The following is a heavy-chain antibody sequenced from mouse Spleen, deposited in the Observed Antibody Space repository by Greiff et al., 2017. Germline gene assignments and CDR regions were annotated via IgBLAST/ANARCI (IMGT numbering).Heavy chain of an antibody. D-gene: IGHD4-1*01. V-gene: IGHV5-9-3*01. J-gene: IGHJ2*01. CDR2: ISSGGSYT. Sequence: EVQLQQSGGGLVKPGGSLKLSCAASGFTFSSYAMSWVRQTPEKRLEWVATISSGGSYTYYPDSVKGRFTISRDNAKNTLYLQMSSLRSEDTAMYYCARQGTGYYFDYWGQGTTLTVSS. CDR1: GFTFSSYA. CDR3: ARQGTGYYFDY.